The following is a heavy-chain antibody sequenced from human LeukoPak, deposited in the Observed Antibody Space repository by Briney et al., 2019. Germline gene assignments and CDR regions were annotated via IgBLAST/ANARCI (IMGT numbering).Heavy chain of an antibody. D-gene: IGHD5-18*01. CDR1: GFSFDDYG. CDR2: INWNGGST. CDR3: ARAILPRRGYSYGFTYYFDY. V-gene: IGHV3-20*04. Sequence: PGGSLRLSCAASGFSFDDYGMSWVRLAPGKGLEWVSGINWNGGSTGYADSVRGRFTISRDNAKNSLYLQMNSLRAEDTAVYYCARAILPRRGYSYGFTYYFDYWGQGTLVTVSS. J-gene: IGHJ4*02.